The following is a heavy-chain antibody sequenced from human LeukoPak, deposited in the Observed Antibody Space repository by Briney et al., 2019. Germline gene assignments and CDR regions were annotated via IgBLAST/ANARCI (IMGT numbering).Heavy chain of an antibody. D-gene: IGHD5-24*01. V-gene: IGHV3-48*02. CDR3: ARGASRGFDY. CDR2: ISSSSSTI. CDR1: GFTFSTYS. J-gene: IGHJ4*01. Sequence: GGSLRLSCAAAGFTFSTYSMNWVRQPPGKGLEWVSYISSSSSTIYYADSVKGRFTISRDNAKNSLYLQMNSLRDEDTAVYYCARGASRGFDYWGHGTLVTVSS.